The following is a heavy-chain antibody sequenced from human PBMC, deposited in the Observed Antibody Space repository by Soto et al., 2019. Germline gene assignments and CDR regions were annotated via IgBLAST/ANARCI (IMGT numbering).Heavy chain of an antibody. CDR3: ARDSISYGPGVNDY. D-gene: IGHD4-17*01. CDR2: ICSGGET. J-gene: IGHJ4*02. CDR1: GFSVSDSY. Sequence: QPGGSLRLSCAASGFSVSDSYLSWVRQAPGKGLEWVSIICSGGETYYADSLKGRFTISRDSSNNMLYLQMNNLRAEDTAVYYCARDSISYGPGVNDYWGQGTRVTVS. V-gene: IGHV3-53*01.